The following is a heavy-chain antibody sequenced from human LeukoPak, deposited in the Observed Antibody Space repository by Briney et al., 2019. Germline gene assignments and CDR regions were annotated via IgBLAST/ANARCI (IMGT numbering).Heavy chain of an antibody. CDR2: IYYNGST. D-gene: IGHD5-24*01. CDR1: GGSISSYY. V-gene: IGHV4-59*01. Sequence: SETLSLTCTVSGGSISSYYWSWIRQPPGKGLEWIGYIYYNGSTNYNPSLKSRVTISVDTSKNQFSLKLSSVTAADTAVYYCARGRDGYIFDYWGQGTLVTVSS. CDR3: ARGRDGYIFDY. J-gene: IGHJ4*02.